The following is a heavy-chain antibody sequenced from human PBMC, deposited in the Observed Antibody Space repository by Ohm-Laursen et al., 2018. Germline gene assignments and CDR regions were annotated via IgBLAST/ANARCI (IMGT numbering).Heavy chain of an antibody. CDR3: ARSSSGYQISFDY. CDR1: GFSLSTSRMC. J-gene: IGHJ4*02. CDR2: IDWDDDK. D-gene: IGHD3-22*01. V-gene: IGHV2-70*11. Sequence: PTQTLTLTCTFSGFSLSTSRMCVNWIRQPPGKALEWLARIDWDDDKYYSTSLKTRLTISKDTSKNQVVLTMTNMDPVDTATYYCARSSSGYQISFDYWGQGTLVTVSS.